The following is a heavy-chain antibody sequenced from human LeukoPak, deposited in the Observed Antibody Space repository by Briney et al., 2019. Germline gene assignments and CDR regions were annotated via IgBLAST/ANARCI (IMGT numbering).Heavy chain of an antibody. CDR2: IIPIFGTA. V-gene: IGHV1-69*13. CDR1: GGTFSSYA. Sequence: SVKLSCKASGGTFSSYAISWVRQAPGQGLEWMGGIIPIFGTANYAQKFQGRVTITADESTSTAYMELSSLRSEDTAVYYCAQEGIAVVAFDPWGQGTLVTVSS. CDR3: AQEGIAVVAFDP. J-gene: IGHJ5*02. D-gene: IGHD6-19*01.